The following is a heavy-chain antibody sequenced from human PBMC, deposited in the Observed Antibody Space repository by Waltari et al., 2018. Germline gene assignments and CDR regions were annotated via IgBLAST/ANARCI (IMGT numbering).Heavy chain of an antibody. CDR2: INPNSGGT. CDR3: ARDSSSSSADY. V-gene: IGHV1-2*02. CDR1: GYTFVDNY. Sequence: QVQLVQSEAEMKKPGASVKVSCKTSGYTFVDNYVHWVRQAPGHGLEWMGWINPNSGGTNYEQKFQGRVAMTRDTSTGTAYMELSSLASDDTAVYYCARDSSSSSADYWGQGTLVTVSS. J-gene: IGHJ4*02. D-gene: IGHD6-13*01.